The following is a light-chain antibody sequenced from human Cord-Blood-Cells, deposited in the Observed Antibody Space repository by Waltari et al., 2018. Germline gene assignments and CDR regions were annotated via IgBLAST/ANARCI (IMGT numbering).Light chain of an antibody. CDR3: CSYAGSSTLV. V-gene: IGLV2-23*01. Sequence: QSALTQPASVSGSPGQSLTISCTGTSSDVGSYYLLSWYQQHPGKAPKLMFYEGSKRPSGVSNRFSGSKSGNTASLTISGLQAEDEADYYCCSYAGSSTLVFGGGTKLTVL. CDR1: SSDVGSYYL. CDR2: EGS. J-gene: IGLJ2*01.